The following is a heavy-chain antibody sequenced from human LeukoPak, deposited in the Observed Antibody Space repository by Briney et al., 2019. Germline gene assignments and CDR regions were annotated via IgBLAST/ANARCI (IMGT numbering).Heavy chain of an antibody. CDR1: GFTFSSYW. D-gene: IGHD1-26*01. V-gene: IGHV3-74*01. J-gene: IGHJ5*02. CDR2: INSDGSST. CDR3: ARDSGSYYPPNNWFDP. Sequence: GGSLRLSCAASGFTFSSYWMHWVRQAPGKGLVWVSRINSDGSSTSYADSVGGRFTISRDNAKNSLYLQMNSLKAEDTAVYYCARDSGSYYPPNNWFDPWGQGTLVTVSS.